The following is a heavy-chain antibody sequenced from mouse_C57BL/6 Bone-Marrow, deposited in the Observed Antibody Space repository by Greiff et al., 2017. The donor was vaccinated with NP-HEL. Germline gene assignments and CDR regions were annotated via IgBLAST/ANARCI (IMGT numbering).Heavy chain of an antibody. CDR3: ARSWGYYGDYFDY. D-gene: IGHD1-1*01. V-gene: IGHV5-16*01. CDR1: GFTFSDYY. Sequence: EVMLVESEGGLVQPGSSMKLSCTASGFTFSDYYMAWVRQVPEKGLEWVANINYDGSSTYYLDSLKSRFIISRDNAKNILYLQMSSLKSEDTATYYCARSWGYYGDYFDYWGQGTTRTVSS. J-gene: IGHJ2*01. CDR2: INYDGSST.